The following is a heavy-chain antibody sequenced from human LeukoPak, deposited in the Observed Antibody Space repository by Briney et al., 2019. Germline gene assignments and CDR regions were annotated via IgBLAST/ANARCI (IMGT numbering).Heavy chain of an antibody. CDR3: ARGRSGGDY. J-gene: IGHJ4*02. CDR1: GFTFSSCA. CDR2: ISYDGSNK. Sequence: GGSLRLSCAASGFTFSSCAMHWVRQAPGKGLEWVAVISYDGSNKYYADSVKGRFTISRDNSKNTLYLQMNSLRAEDTAVYYCARGRSGGDYWGQGTLVTVSS. V-gene: IGHV3-30-3*01.